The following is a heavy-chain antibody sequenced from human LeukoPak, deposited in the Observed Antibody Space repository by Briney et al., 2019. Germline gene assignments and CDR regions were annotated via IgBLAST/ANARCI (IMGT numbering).Heavy chain of an antibody. J-gene: IGHJ4*02. CDR2: ISGSGGST. Sequence: GGSLRLSCAASGFTVSSNYMSWVRQAPGKGLEWVSVISGSGGSTYYADSVKGRFTISRDNSKNTLYLQMNSLRAEDTAVYYCAKANGYGDYWGQGTLVTVSS. CDR1: GFTVSSNY. V-gene: IGHV3-23*01. CDR3: AKANGYGDY. D-gene: IGHD1-1*01.